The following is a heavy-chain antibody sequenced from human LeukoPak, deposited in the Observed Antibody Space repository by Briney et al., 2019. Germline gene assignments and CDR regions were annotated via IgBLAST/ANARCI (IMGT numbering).Heavy chain of an antibody. CDR3: ASLGMSSSSSHYYYYMDV. D-gene: IGHD6-6*01. V-gene: IGHV1-69*13. CDR2: IIPIFGTA. J-gene: IGHJ6*03. CDR1: GGTFSSYA. Sequence: ASVKVSCKASGGTFSSYAISWVRQAPGQGLEWMGGIIPIFGTANYAQKFQGRVTITADESTSTAYMKLSSLRSEDTAVYYCASLGMSSSSSHYYYYMDVWGKGTTVTVSS.